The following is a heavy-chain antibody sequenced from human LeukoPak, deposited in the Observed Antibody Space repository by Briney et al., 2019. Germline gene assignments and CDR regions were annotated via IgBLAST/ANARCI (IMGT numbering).Heavy chain of an antibody. CDR2: MYYSGST. CDR1: GGSISSGDYY. D-gene: IGHD6-6*01. V-gene: IGHV4-61*08. Sequence: SETLSLTCTVSGGSISSGDYYWSWIRQPPGKGLEWIAYMYYSGSTNYNPSLKSRVTISVDTSKNQFSLKLSSVTAADTAVYYCARGVYTANMYNWFDPWGQGTLVTVSS. CDR3: ARGVYTANMYNWFDP. J-gene: IGHJ5*02.